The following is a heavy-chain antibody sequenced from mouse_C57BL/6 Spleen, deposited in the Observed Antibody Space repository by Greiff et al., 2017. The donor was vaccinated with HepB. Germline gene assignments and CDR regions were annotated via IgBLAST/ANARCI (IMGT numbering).Heavy chain of an antibody. CDR3: ARWSITTVVASTGTRGMDY. D-gene: IGHD1-1*01. CDR2: IYPGSGNT. V-gene: IGHV1-76*01. Sequence: QVQLQQSGAELVRPGASVKLSCKASGYTFTDYYINWVKQRPGQGLEWIARIYPGSGNTYYNEKFKGKATLTAEKSSSTAYMQHSSLTSEDSAVYVCARWSITTVVASTGTRGMDYWGQGTSVTVSS. CDR1: GYTFTDYY. J-gene: IGHJ4*01.